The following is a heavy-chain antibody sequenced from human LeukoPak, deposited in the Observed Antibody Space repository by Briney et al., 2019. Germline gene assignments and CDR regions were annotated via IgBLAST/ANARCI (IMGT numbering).Heavy chain of an antibody. J-gene: IGHJ4*02. V-gene: IGHV4-31*03. CDR2: IYYSGST. D-gene: IGHD3-10*01. CDR1: GASISSGGYY. CDR3: ARDLSGVISY. Sequence: PSQTLSLTCTVSGASISSGGYYWSWIRQHPGKGLEWLGYIYYSGSTYDNPSLKSRVNISLDTSKNQFSQKLSSVTAADTAVYYCARDLSGVISYWGQGTLVTVSS.